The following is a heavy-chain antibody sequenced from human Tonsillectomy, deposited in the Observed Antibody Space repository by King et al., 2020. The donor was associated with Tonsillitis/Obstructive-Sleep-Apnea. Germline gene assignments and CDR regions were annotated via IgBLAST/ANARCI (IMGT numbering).Heavy chain of an antibody. D-gene: IGHD2-21*02. Sequence: VQLVESGGGVVQTGRSLRLSCAASGFTFSSYGMHWVRQAPGKGLEWVAVISYDGSNKYYADSVKGRFTISRDNSKNTLYLQMNSLRAEDTAVYYCAKGRGIVVVTAIWGQGTLVTVSS. CDR2: ISYDGSNK. J-gene: IGHJ1*01. CDR1: GFTFSSYG. CDR3: AKGRGIVVVTAI. V-gene: IGHV3-30*18.